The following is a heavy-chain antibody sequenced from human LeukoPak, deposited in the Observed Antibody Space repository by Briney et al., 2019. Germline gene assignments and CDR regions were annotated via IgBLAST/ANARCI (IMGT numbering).Heavy chain of an antibody. CDR2: INSASTTI. CDR3: ARGPYSGSYYFFDY. D-gene: IGHD1-26*01. CDR1: GFTFSSYT. Sequence: GGSLRLSCAASGFTFSSYTVNWVRQAPGKGLEWVSYINSASTTIYYTDSVKGRLTISRDNAKNSLYLQMNSLKDEDTAVYYCARGPYSGSYYFFDYWGQGALVTVSS. J-gene: IGHJ4*02. V-gene: IGHV3-48*02.